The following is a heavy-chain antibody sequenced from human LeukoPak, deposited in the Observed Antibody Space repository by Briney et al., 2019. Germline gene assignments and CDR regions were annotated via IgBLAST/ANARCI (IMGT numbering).Heavy chain of an antibody. J-gene: IGHJ1*01. D-gene: IGHD4-23*01. V-gene: IGHV3-30*04. CDR2: ISYDGSNK. Sequence: PGGSLRLSCAASGFTFSSYAMHWVRQAPGKGLEWVAVISYDGSNKYYADSVKGRFTISRDNSKNTLYLQMNSLRAEDTAVYYCANTLSYGGNDEYFQHWGQGTLVTVSS. CDR1: GFTFSSYA. CDR3: ANTLSYGGNDEYFQH.